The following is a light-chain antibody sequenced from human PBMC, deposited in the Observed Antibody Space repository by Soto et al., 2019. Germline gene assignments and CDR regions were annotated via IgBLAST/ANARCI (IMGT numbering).Light chain of an antibody. CDR3: CSYTSSSTLV. V-gene: IGLV2-14*03. J-gene: IGLJ2*01. Sequence: QSVLTQPASVSGSPGQSIIISCSGTNSDIGGYNYVSWYQQHPGKAPKLMIYDVTNRPSGVSNRFSGSKSGITASLTISGLKAEDEADYYCCSYTSSSTLVFGGGTKVTVL. CDR1: NSDIGGYNY. CDR2: DVT.